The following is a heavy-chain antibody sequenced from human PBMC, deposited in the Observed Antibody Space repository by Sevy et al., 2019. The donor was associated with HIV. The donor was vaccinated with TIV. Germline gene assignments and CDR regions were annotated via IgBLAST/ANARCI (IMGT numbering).Heavy chain of an antibody. CDR1: GGSITSLY. Sequence: SETLSLTCPVSGGSITSLYWNWIRQPPGKGLEWIANIYYNGHINYNPSLKSRVTLSLDTSKNQFSLWLSSVTAADTAMYYCAGENAWGRGYSWGQGTLVTVS. D-gene: IGHD1-26*01. J-gene: IGHJ4*02. V-gene: IGHV4-59*08. CDR2: IYYNGHI. CDR3: AGENAWGRGYS.